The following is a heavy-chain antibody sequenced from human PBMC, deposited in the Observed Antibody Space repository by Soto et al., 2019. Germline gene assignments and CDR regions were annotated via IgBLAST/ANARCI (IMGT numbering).Heavy chain of an antibody. D-gene: IGHD3-10*01. Sequence: SETLSLTCTVSGDSISSGESYWSWIRQPPGKGLEWIGFIYSSGSTYYNPSLKSRITISVDTSKNQFSLKLNSLTAADTAAYYCARDNSRDRGNFDYWGRGTLVTVSS. CDR3: ARDNSRDRGNFDY. V-gene: IGHV4-30-4*01. CDR2: IYSSGST. J-gene: IGHJ4*02. CDR1: GDSISSGESY.